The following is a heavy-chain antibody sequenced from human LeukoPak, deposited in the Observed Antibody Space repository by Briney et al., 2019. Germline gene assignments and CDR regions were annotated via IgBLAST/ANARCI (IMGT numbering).Heavy chain of an antibody. Sequence: PGGSLRLSCAASGFSVSDYYMTWIRQAPGKGLEWVSYITNSGSGSAKYYADSVKGRFTISRDNAKNSLYLQMNSLRAEDTAVYYCGRDKSYWGHDYWGRGTLVIVSS. CDR2: ITNSGSGSAK. V-gene: IGHV3-11*01. CDR3: GRDKSYWGHDY. J-gene: IGHJ4*02. CDR1: GFSVSDYY. D-gene: IGHD7-27*01.